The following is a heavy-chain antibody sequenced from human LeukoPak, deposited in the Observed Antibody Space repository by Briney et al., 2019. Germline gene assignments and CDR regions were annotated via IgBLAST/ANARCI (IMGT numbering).Heavy chain of an antibody. V-gene: IGHV1-18*01. CDR3: ARRGLGTTQRYFEY. D-gene: IGHD1-7*01. CDR1: GYTFTTYG. Sequence: ASVKVSCKASGYTFTTYGISWVRQAPGQGLECMGWINPYNGNTNYAQKLQGRVTMTTDTSTSTSYMELRSLRSDDTAVYYCARRGLGTTQRYFEYWGQGTLVIVSS. J-gene: IGHJ4*02. CDR2: INPYNGNT.